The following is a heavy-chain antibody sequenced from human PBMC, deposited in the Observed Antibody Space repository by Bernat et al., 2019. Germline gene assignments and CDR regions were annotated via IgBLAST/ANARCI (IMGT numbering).Heavy chain of an antibody. CDR1: GFTVSSNY. Sequence: EVQLVETGGGLIQPGGSLRLSCAASGFTVSSNYMSWVRQAPGKGLEWVSVIYSGGSTYYADSVKGRFTISRDNSKNTLYLQMNSLRAEDTAVYYCAKKYSGYDFLDYWGQGTLVTVSS. V-gene: IGHV3-53*05. CDR3: AKKYSGYDFLDY. J-gene: IGHJ4*02. CDR2: IYSGGST. D-gene: IGHD5-12*01.